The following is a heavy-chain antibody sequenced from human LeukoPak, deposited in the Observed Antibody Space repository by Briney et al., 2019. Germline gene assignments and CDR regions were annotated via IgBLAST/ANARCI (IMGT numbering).Heavy chain of an antibody. CDR1: GGSISSYY. V-gene: IGHV4-34*01. CDR3: ARAYYSTSFYPY. J-gene: IGHJ4*02. Sequence: PSETLSLTCTVSGGSISSYYWSWIRQPPGKGLEWIGDINHRGSTNYNSSLKSRVTISVDASKNQFSLNLTSVTAADTAVYYCARAYYSTSFYPYWGQRTSVTVSS. CDR2: INHRGST. D-gene: IGHD2-2*01.